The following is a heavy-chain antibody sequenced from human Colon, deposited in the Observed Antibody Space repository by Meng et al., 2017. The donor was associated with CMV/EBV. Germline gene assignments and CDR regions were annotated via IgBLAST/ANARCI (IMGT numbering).Heavy chain of an antibody. J-gene: IGHJ6*02. CDR1: GYTFTSYD. CDR3: VRAPPGGSYYGMDV. D-gene: IGHD3-10*01. V-gene: IGHV1-8*01. Sequence: ASVKVSCKASGYTFTSYDINWVRQATGQGLEWMGWMNPNSGNTGYAQKFQGRVTMTRNTSISTAYMELSSLRSEDTALYYCVRAPPGGSYYGMDVWGQGTTVTVSS. CDR2: MNPNSGNT.